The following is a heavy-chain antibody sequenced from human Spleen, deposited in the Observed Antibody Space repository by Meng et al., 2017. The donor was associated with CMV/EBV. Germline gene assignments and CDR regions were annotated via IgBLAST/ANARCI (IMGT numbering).Heavy chain of an antibody. Sequence: GESLKISCAASGFPFNTYAVYWVRQAPGKGLEWVAVISYDGSNKYYADSVKGRFTISRDNSKNTLYLQMNSLRAEDTAVYYCARDAERQVLAAAGTFDYWGQGTLVTVSS. V-gene: IGHV3-30-3*01. CDR1: GFPFNTYA. CDR3: ARDAERQVLAAAGTFDY. J-gene: IGHJ4*02. D-gene: IGHD6-13*01. CDR2: ISYDGSNK.